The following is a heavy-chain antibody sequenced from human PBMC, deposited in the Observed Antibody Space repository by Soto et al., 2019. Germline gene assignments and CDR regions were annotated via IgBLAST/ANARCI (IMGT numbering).Heavy chain of an antibody. Sequence: EVQLLESGGDLVQPGGSLRLSCAASGFTFSSQTMSWVRQAPGKGLEWVSAMTGISYSTYYADSVKGRFTISRDNSKNTLYLQMNRLRAEETAVYYCAKGVETLDYWGQGTLVTVSS. D-gene: IGHD1-1*01. V-gene: IGHV3-23*01. CDR2: MTGISYST. CDR1: GFTFSSQT. J-gene: IGHJ4*02. CDR3: AKGVETLDY.